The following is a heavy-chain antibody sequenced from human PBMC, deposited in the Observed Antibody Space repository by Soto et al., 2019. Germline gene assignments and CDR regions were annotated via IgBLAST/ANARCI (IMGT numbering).Heavy chain of an antibody. J-gene: IGHJ6*02. CDR3: AREWWYQYYYGMDV. Sequence: QVQLVESGGGVVQPGRSLRLSCAASGFTFSSFGMHWVRQAPGKGLEWVAVISYDGSNKYYADSVKGRFTISRDNSKNTLYLQMNSLRAEDTAVYYCAREWWYQYYYGMDVWGQGTTVTVSS. CDR1: GFTFSSFG. V-gene: IGHV3-30*03. D-gene: IGHD2-15*01. CDR2: ISYDGSNK.